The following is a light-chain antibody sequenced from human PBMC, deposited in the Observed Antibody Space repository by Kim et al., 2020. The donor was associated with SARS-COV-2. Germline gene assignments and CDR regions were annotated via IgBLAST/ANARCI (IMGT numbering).Light chain of an antibody. V-gene: IGLV2-14*03. CDR1: SSDVGGYNY. CDR3: SSYTSSDTLV. CDR2: DVD. J-gene: IGLJ2*01. Sequence: GQWITISCTGTSSDVGGYNYVSWFQQHPGKAPKLMIYDVDNRPSGVSNRFSGSKSGNTASLTISGLQAEDEADYYCSSYTSSDTLVFGGGTQLTVL.